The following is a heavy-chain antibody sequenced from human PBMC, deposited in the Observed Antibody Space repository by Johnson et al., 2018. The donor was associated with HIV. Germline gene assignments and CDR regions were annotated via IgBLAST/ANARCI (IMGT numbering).Heavy chain of an antibody. Sequence: VQLVESGGGLVQSGGSLRLSCAASGFTFSSYAMSWVRQAPGKGLEWVSGISGSGGSTYYADSARGRFPISRDNSKNTLYLQMNSLRAEDTALYYCARPLDWKDLSDALDIWGQGTMVSVSS. CDR2: ISGSGGST. CDR3: ARPLDWKDLSDALDI. D-gene: IGHD1-1*01. V-gene: IGHV3-23*04. CDR1: GFTFSSYA. J-gene: IGHJ3*02.